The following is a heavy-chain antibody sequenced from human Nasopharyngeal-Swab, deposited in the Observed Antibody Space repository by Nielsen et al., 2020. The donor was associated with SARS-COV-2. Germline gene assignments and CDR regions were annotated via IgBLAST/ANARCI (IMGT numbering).Heavy chain of an antibody. V-gene: IGHV4-30-4*01. D-gene: IGHD2-15*01. J-gene: IGHJ4*02. CDR2: IYYSGST. Sequence: PGKGLEWIGYIYYSGSTYYNPSLKSRVTISVDTSKNQFSLKLSSVTAADTAVYYCARDLPGAFGLVVVVAALDYWGQGTLVTVSS. CDR3: ARDLPGAFGLVVVVAALDY.